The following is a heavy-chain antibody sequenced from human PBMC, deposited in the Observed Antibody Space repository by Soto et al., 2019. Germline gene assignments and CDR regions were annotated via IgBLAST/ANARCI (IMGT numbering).Heavy chain of an antibody. CDR1: GYTFTSYG. CDR3: ARVNVDTAMVILRSPEDRSPPRAKNWFDP. J-gene: IGHJ5*02. V-gene: IGHV1-18*01. Sequence: ASVKVSCKASGYTFTSYGISWVRQAPGQGLEWMGWISAYNGNTNYAQKLQGRVTMTTDTSTSTAYMELRSLRSDDTAVYYCARVNVDTAMVILRSPEDRSPPRAKNWFDPWGQGTLVTVSS. CDR2: ISAYNGNT. D-gene: IGHD5-18*01.